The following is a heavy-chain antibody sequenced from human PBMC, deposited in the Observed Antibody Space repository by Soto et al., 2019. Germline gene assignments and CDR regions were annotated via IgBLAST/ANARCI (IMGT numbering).Heavy chain of an antibody. Sequence: QVHLVQSGAEVKNPGASVTVSCKASGYTFTSHWVHWVRQAPGQGLEWMAVINPSVGSTIYAQNVQGRLTMTRDTSTSTVYMELSSLRSEDTAVYYCARDESAGNGWWSNPWGQGTLVTVSS. CDR1: GYTFTSHW. J-gene: IGHJ5*02. V-gene: IGHV1-46*01. CDR3: ARDESAGNGWWSNP. CDR2: INPSVGST. D-gene: IGHD2-15*01.